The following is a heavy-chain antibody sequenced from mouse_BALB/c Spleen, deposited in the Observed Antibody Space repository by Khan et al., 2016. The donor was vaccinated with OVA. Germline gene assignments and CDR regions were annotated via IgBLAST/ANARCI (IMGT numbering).Heavy chain of an antibody. CDR2: IWAGGST. CDR1: GFSLTSYG. J-gene: IGHJ1*01. D-gene: IGHD1-1*01. CDR3: ARDLGSSPCSFDF. V-gene: IGHV2-9*02. Sequence: QVQLKESGPGLVAPSQRLSITCTVSGFSLTSYGVHWVRQPPGKGLEWLGVIWAGGSTNYNSALRSRQTNNKDNSKSQVFLKMNNLQTDDTARDCFARDLGSSPCSFDFWGPGTSVTVSS.